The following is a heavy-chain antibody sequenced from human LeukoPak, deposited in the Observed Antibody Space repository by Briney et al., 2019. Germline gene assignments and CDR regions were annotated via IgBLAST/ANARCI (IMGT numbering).Heavy chain of an antibody. D-gene: IGHD3-10*01. CDR3: ARDVGEDY. CDR1: GGSISDYY. CDR2: IYYSGST. Sequence: SETLSLTCTVSGGSISDYYWNWIRQSPGKGLEWIGYIYYSGSTNYNPSLKSRVTMSVDTSKNQFSLKLSSVTAADTAVYYCARDVGEDYWGQGTLVTVSS. J-gene: IGHJ4*02. V-gene: IGHV4-59*12.